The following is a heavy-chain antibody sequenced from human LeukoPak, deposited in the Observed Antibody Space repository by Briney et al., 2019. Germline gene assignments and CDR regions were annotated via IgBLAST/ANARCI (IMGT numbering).Heavy chain of an antibody. J-gene: IGHJ4*02. V-gene: IGHV4-30-4*08. CDR1: GGSISSGDYY. Sequence: SETLSLICTVSGGSISSGDYYWSWIRQPPGKGLEWIGYIYYSGSTYYNPSLKSRVTISVDTSKNQFSLKLSSVTAADTAVYYCARASSTSLYFDYWGQGTLVTVSS. D-gene: IGHD2-2*01. CDR2: IYYSGST. CDR3: ARASSTSLYFDY.